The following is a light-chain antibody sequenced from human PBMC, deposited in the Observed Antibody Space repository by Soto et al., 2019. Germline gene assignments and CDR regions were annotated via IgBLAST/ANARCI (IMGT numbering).Light chain of an antibody. CDR3: AAWDDSLSGYV. CDR2: RNN. Sequence: QSVLTQPPSASGTPGQRVTISCSGSSSNIGGNYVYWYQQFPGTAPKLLIYRNNQRPSGVPDRFSGSKSGTSASLAISGLRSDDEADYYCAAWDDSLSGYVFGTGTKLTVL. J-gene: IGLJ1*01. V-gene: IGLV1-47*01. CDR1: SSNIGGNY.